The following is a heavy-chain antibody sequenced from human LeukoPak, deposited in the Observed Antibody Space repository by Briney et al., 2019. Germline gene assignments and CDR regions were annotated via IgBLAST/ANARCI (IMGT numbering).Heavy chain of an antibody. J-gene: IGHJ4*02. V-gene: IGHV4-39*07. D-gene: IGHD1-7*01. CDR3: ARANWSYVLGY. Sequence: SETLSLTCTVSGGSISSSSYYWGWIRQPPGKGLEWIGSIYYSGSTYYNPSLKSRVTISVDTSKNQFSLKLSSVTAADTAVYYCARANWSYVLGYWGQGTLVTVSS. CDR2: IYYSGST. CDR1: GGSISSSSYY.